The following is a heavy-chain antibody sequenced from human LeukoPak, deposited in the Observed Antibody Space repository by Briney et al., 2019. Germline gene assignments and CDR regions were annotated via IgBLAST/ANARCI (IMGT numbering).Heavy chain of an antibody. D-gene: IGHD7-27*01. V-gene: IGHV3-23*01. CDR1: GFTFSSYA. CDR3: AKDTPGPFDY. Sequence: PGGSLRLSCAASGFTFSSYAMSWVRQAPGKGLEWVSQISGRGGSTYYTDSVQGRFTISRDNARNMVYLQMNSLTAEDTAVYYCAKDTPGPFDYWGQGTLVTVSS. CDR2: ISGRGGST. J-gene: IGHJ4*02.